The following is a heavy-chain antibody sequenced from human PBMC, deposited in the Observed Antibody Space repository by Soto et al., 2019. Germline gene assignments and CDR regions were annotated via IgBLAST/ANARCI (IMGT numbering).Heavy chain of an antibody. V-gene: IGHV4-39*01. CDR3: ARGLYFPGYCSGGSCLPLFDY. J-gene: IGHJ4*02. CDR1: GVSISSSNYH. D-gene: IGHD2-15*01. CDR2: IYYTGST. Sequence: SETLSLTCTVSGVSISSSNYHWGWIRQPPGKGLEWIGSIYYTGSTHYNPSLKSRVTVSADTSKNQFSLKLSSVTAADTAVYYCARGLYFPGYCSGGSCLPLFDYWGQGTLVTVSS.